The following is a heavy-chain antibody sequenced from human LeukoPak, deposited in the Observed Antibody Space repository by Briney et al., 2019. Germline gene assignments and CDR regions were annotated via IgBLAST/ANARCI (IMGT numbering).Heavy chain of an antibody. CDR2: IYYSGST. D-gene: IGHD4-11*01. Sequence: SETLSLTCTVSGGSISSSSYYRGWIRQPPGKGLEWIGSIYYSGSTYYNPSLKSRVTISVDTSKNQFSLKLSSVTAADTAVYYCARDHPDYRGGWFDPWGQGTLVTVSS. J-gene: IGHJ5*02. V-gene: IGHV4-39*07. CDR1: GGSISSSSYY. CDR3: ARDHPDYRGGWFDP.